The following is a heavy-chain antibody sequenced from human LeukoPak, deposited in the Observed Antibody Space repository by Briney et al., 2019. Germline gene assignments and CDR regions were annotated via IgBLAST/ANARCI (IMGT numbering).Heavy chain of an antibody. CDR1: GFTFSSYA. V-gene: IGHV3-23*01. Sequence: GGSLRLSCAAFGFTFSSYAMSWVRQAPGKGLEWVSAISGSGGSTYYADSVKGRFTISRDNSKNTLYLQMNSLRAEDTAVYYCAKVSNVVVVAATIDWGQGTLVTVSS. CDR3: AKVSNVVVVAATID. CDR2: ISGSGGST. D-gene: IGHD2-15*01. J-gene: IGHJ4*02.